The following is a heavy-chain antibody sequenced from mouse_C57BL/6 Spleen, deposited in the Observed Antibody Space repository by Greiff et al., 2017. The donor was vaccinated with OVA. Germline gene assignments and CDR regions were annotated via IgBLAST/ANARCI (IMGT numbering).Heavy chain of an antibody. CDR1: GYTFTSYW. CDR3: ARGGAQAPY. V-gene: IGHV1-50*01. D-gene: IGHD3-2*02. J-gene: IGHJ3*01. Sequence: VQLQQPGAELVKPGASVKLSCKASGYTFTSYWMQWVKQRPGQGLEWIGEIDPSDSYTNYNQKFKGKATLTVDTSSSTAYMQLSSLTSEDSAVYYCARGGAQAPYWGQGTLVTVSA. CDR2: IDPSDSYT.